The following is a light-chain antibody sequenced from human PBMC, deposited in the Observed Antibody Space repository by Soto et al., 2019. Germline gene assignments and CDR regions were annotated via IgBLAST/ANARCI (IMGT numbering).Light chain of an antibody. J-gene: IGKJ3*01. V-gene: IGKV1-39*01. CDR3: QQSYTTPFT. CDR2: GAS. Sequence: DIQMTQSPSSLSASVGDRVTITCRASQSISTFLNWYHQKPGKAPELLIYGASTLQSGVPSRFSGTASGTDFTLTIRSLQPEDFATYFCQQSYTTPFTFGPGTKVDIK. CDR1: QSISTF.